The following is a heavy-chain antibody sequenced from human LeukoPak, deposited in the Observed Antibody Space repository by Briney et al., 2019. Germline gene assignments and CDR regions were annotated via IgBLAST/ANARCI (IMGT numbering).Heavy chain of an antibody. CDR3: ARDYGIAAAHNWFDP. CDR2: IYYSGGT. CDR1: GGSISSYY. Sequence: PSETLSLTCTVSGGSISSYYWSWVRQPPGKGLEWIGYIYYSGGTNSNPSLEGRVTRSVGTSKNPSSLKLSPVTAADTAVYYCARDYGIAAAHNWFDPSGPGTLVTVSS. D-gene: IGHD6-13*01. J-gene: IGHJ5*02. V-gene: IGHV4-59*01.